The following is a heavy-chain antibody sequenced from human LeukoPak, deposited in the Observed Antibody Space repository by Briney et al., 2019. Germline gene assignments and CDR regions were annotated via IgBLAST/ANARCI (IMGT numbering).Heavy chain of an antibody. CDR2: MNPNSGNT. CDR1: GYTFTSYD. Sequence: ASVKVSCKASGYTFTSYDINWVRQATGQGPEWMGWMNPNSGNTGYAQKFQGRVTMTRNTSISTAYMELSSLRSEDTAVYYCARSPIQYSSSGGFDYWGQGTLVTVSS. CDR3: ARSPIQYSSSGGFDY. V-gene: IGHV1-8*01. D-gene: IGHD6-6*01. J-gene: IGHJ4*02.